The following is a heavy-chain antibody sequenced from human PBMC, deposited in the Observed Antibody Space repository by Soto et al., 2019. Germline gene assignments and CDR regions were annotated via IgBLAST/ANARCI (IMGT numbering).Heavy chain of an antibody. V-gene: IGHV3-74*01. D-gene: IGHD4-17*01. Sequence: GGSLRLSCAASGFTFSSYWMHWVRQAPGKGLVWVSRINSDGSSTSYADSVKGRFTISRDNAKNTLYLQMNSLRAEDTAVYYCARADYGDYVAGWGQGTLVTVSS. CDR1: GFTFSSYW. CDR2: INSDGSST. CDR3: ARADYGDYVAG. J-gene: IGHJ4*02.